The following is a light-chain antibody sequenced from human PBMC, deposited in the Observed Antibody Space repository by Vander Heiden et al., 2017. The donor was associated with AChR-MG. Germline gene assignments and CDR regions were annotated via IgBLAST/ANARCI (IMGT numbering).Light chain of an antibody. CDR2: DTS. Sequence: QAVVTTESSLTVSPGGTVTPTCDSSPGPVTRVPYPSWIQQKPGQAPRTLIFDTSNRHSWTPARFSGSLLGGKAALTLSGAQPEDEANYYCLVSYTGARRVVFGGGTRLTVL. J-gene: IGLJ2*01. CDR3: LVSYTGARRVV. CDR1: PGPVTRVPY. V-gene: IGLV7-46*01.